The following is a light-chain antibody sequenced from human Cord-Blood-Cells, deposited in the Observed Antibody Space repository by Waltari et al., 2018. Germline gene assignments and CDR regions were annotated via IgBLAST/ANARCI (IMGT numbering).Light chain of an antibody. CDR1: QSVSSY. CDR2: DAS. V-gene: IGKV3-11*01. J-gene: IGKJ4*01. Sequence: EIVLTQSPATLSLSPGERATLSCRASQSVSSYLAWYQQKPGQAPRLLIYDASNRATGIPARFRGSGSETDFTLTISSLEPEDVAVYYCQQRSNWLTFGGGTKVEIK. CDR3: QQRSNWLT.